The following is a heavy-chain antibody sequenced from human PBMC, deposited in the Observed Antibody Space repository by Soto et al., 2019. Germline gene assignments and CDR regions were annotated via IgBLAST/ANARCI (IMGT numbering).Heavy chain of an antibody. CDR1: GFSLSTSGMC. CDR3: ARIRVVGVDTPMVTSFDF. CDR2: IDWDDDK. Sequence: SGPTLVNPTQTLTLTCTFSGFSLSTSGMCVSWIRQPPGKALEWLALIDWDDDKYYSTSLRTRLTISKDTSKNQVVLTMTNMDPVDTATYYCARIRVVGVDTPMVTSFDFWGPGTLVTVSS. J-gene: IGHJ4*02. D-gene: IGHD5-18*01. V-gene: IGHV2-70*01.